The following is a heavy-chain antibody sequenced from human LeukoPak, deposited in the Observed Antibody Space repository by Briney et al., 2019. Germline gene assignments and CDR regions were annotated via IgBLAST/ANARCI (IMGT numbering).Heavy chain of an antibody. J-gene: IGHJ5*02. V-gene: IGHV4-39*07. CDR2: IYYSGST. Sequence: SETLSLTCTVSGGSISSSSYYWGWIRQPPGKGLEWIGSIYYSGSTYYNPSLKSRVTISVDTSKNQFSLKLSSVTAADTAVYYCARDLTMATNNWFDPWGQGTLVIVSS. CDR1: GGSISSSSYY. D-gene: IGHD5-24*01. CDR3: ARDLTMATNNWFDP.